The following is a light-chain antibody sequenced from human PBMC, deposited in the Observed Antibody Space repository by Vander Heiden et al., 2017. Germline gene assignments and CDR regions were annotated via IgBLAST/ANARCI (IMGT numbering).Light chain of an antibody. J-gene: IGLJ2*01. CDR1: SSDLGGYKY. CDR2: EVT. V-gene: IGLV2-8*01. Sequence: QSALTQPASESGTPGQSATVSFTGPSSDLGGYKYVSWYRQHPGKAPKLMIYEVTKRPSGVPDRFSGSKSGNTASLTVSGLQAEDEADYYCISYAGSNNLVFGGGTKLTVL. CDR3: ISYAGSNNLV.